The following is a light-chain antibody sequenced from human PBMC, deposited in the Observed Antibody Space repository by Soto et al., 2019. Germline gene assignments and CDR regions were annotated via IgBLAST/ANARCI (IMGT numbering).Light chain of an antibody. Sequence: EIVLTQSPSTLSLSPGERATLSCRASQSVSSSLAWYQQKPGQAPRLLIYDASNRATGIPARFSGSGSGTDFTLTITSLEPGDFAVYYCQQRSNWPLIFGGGTKVEIK. CDR1: QSVSSS. CDR2: DAS. J-gene: IGKJ4*01. CDR3: QQRSNWPLI. V-gene: IGKV3-11*01.